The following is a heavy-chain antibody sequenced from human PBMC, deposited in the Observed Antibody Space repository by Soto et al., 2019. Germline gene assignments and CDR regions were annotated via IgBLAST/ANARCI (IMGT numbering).Heavy chain of an antibody. Sequence: QVQLVESGGGVVQPGRSPRLSCAASGFSFNNYGMHWVRQAPGKGLEWVALIWYDGSKKSYADSVKGRFTISRDNSKNTLFLQMNSLRAEDTAVYYCARDLSGTTARYYFDFWGQGTLVTVSS. V-gene: IGHV3-33*01. J-gene: IGHJ4*02. CDR1: GFSFNNYG. D-gene: IGHD1-7*01. CDR2: IWYDGSKK. CDR3: ARDLSGTTARYYFDF.